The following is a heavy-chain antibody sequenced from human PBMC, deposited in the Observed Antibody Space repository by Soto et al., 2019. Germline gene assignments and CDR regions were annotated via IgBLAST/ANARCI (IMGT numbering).Heavy chain of an antibody. CDR3: ARDLRGQEYSSSLPQVFDY. D-gene: IGHD6-6*01. Sequence: AGGSLRLSCAASGFTFSSYAMKWVRQAPGKGLEWVSLIGESGTPTYYADSVKGRFTISRDNSGNTLFLEMYSLRAEDTAVYYCARDLRGQEYSSSLPQVFDYWGQGTLVTVSA. CDR1: GFTFSSYA. CDR2: IGESGTPT. V-gene: IGHV3-23*01. J-gene: IGHJ4*02.